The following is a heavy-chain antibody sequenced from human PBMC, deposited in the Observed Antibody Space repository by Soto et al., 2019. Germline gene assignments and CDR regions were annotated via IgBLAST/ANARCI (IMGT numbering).Heavy chain of an antibody. CDR1: GFTFSSYS. CDR3: ASLPRWEPPLGFFDY. J-gene: IGHJ4*02. Sequence: GGSLRLSCAASGFTFSSYSMNWVRQAPGKGLEWVSYISSSSSTIYYADSVKGRFTISRDNAENSLYLQMNSLRDEDTAVYYCASLPRWEPPLGFFDYWGQGTLVTVSS. CDR2: ISSSSSTI. D-gene: IGHD1-26*01. V-gene: IGHV3-48*02.